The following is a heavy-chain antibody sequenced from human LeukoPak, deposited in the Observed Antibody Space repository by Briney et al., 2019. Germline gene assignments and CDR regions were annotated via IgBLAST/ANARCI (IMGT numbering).Heavy chain of an antibody. CDR2: IRYDGSNK. Sequence: GGSLRLSCAASGFTFSSYGMHWVRQAPGKGLEWVAFIRYDGSNKYYADSVKGRFTISRDNSKNTLYLQMKSLRAEDTAVYYCAKGGGYEAQYYYYYLDVWGKGTTVTVSS. D-gene: IGHD5-12*01. CDR1: GFTFSSYG. V-gene: IGHV3-30*02. J-gene: IGHJ6*03. CDR3: AKGGGYEAQYYYYYLDV.